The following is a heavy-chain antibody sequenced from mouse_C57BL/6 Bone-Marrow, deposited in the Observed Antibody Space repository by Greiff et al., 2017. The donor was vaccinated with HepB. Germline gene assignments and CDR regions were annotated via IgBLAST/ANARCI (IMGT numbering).Heavy chain of an antibody. D-gene: IGHD2-5*01. CDR2: IDPSDSYT. J-gene: IGHJ4*01. CDR3: ARDHYSNPYYYAMDY. Sequence: QVQLQQPGAELVMPGASVKLSCKASGYTFTSYWMHWVKQRPGQGLEWIGEIDPSDSYTNYNQKFKGKSTWTVDKSSSTAYMQLSSLTSEDSAVYYCARDHYSNPYYYAMDYWGQGTSVTVSS. V-gene: IGHV1-69*01. CDR1: GYTFTSYW.